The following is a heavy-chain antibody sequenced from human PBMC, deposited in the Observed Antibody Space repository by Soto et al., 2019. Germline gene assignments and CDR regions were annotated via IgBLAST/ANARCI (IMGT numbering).Heavy chain of an antibody. D-gene: IGHD3-22*01. V-gene: IGHV3-48*03. Sequence: LRLSCAASGFTFSSYEMNWVRQAPGKGLEWVSYISSSGKTIHYADSVKGRFTISRDNAKNSLYLQMNSLRAEDTAMYYCARDLGYYDSSGYFDYWGQGTLVTVSS. J-gene: IGHJ4*02. CDR2: ISSSGKTI. CDR3: ARDLGYYDSSGYFDY. CDR1: GFTFSSYE.